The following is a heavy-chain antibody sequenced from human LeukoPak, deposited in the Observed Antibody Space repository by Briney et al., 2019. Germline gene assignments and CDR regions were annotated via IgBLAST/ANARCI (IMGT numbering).Heavy chain of an antibody. CDR1: GFTFSSYG. V-gene: IGHV3-30*18. Sequence: PGRSLRLSCAASGFTFSSYGMHWVRQAPGKGLEWVAVISYDGSNKYYADSVKGRFTISRDNSKNTLYLQMNSLRAEDTAVYYCAKGSGYADYYYGMDVWGQGTTVTVSS. J-gene: IGHJ6*02. D-gene: IGHD5-12*01. CDR2: ISYDGSNK. CDR3: AKGSGYADYYYGMDV.